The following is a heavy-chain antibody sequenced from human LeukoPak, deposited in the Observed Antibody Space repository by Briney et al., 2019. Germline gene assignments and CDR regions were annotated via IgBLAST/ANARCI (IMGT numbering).Heavy chain of an antibody. CDR3: ATANSGPDI. D-gene: IGHD1-1*01. Sequence: GGSLRLSCAASGFTFRSYWMSWVRQAPGKGLVWVTRISADGSFTLYADSVKGRFTISRDNAKNTLYLQMNSLRAEDTAVYYCATANSGPDIWGQGTTVTVSS. CDR2: ISADGSFT. CDR1: GFTFRSYW. V-gene: IGHV3-74*01. J-gene: IGHJ3*02.